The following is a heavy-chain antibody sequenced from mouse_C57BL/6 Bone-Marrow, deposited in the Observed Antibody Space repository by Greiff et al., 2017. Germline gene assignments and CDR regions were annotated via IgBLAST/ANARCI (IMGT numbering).Heavy chain of an antibody. V-gene: IGHV1-69*01. CDR3: ARGWDYGVDY. J-gene: IGHJ2*01. CDR1: GYTFTSYW. Sequence: QVQLQQPGAELVMPGASVKLSCKASGYTFTSYWLHWVKQRPGQGLEWIGEIDPSDSYTNYNQKFKGKSTLTVDKSSSTAYMQLSSLPSEDSAVYDCARGWDYGVDYWGQGTTLTVAS. D-gene: IGHD1-1*02. CDR2: IDPSDSYT.